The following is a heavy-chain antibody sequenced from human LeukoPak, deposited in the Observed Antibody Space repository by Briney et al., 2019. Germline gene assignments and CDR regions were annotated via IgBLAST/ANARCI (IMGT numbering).Heavy chain of an antibody. CDR1: GFTFSSYG. CDR2: IRYDGSNK. V-gene: IGHV3-30*02. D-gene: IGHD3-9*01. Sequence: GGSLRLSCAASGFTFSSYGMHWVRQAPGKGLEWVAFIRYDGSNKYYADSVKGRFTISRDNSKNTLYLQMNSLRAEDTAVFYWPKTAYDILTGYFNWGQGTLVTVSS. J-gene: IGHJ4*02. CDR3: PKTAYDILTGYFN.